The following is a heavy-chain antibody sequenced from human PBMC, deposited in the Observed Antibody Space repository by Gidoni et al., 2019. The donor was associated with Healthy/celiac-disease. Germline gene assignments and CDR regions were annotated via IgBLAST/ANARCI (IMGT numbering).Heavy chain of an antibody. V-gene: IGHV3-9*01. CDR2: MSWNIGSI. CDR3: ARSAAETPSHYYYYGMDV. J-gene: IGHJ6*02. D-gene: IGHD6-13*01. Sequence: EVQLVESVAGLVQPGRSLRLSCSASGFPFDDYAMHWVRQAPGKGLEWVSGMSWNIGSIGYADSVKGRFTISRDNAKNSLYLQMNSRRAEDTALYYCARSAAETPSHYYYYGMDVWGQGTTVTVSS. CDR1: GFPFDDYA.